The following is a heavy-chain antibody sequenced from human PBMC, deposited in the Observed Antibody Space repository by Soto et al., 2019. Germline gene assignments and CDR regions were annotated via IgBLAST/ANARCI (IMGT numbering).Heavy chain of an antibody. V-gene: IGHV3-48*01. CDR1: GFIFSGYS. J-gene: IGHJ4*02. CDR3: VKVSPSFRALCDS. CDR2: ISSSGTFI. Sequence: EVQLVESGGDLVQPGGSLRLSCAASGFIFSGYSMNWVRQAPGKGLEWVSYISSSGTFIYYADSVKGRFTISRDNANILLFLQMNSLRAEDMAVYYCVKVSPSFRALCDSWGQCTLVTVSS.